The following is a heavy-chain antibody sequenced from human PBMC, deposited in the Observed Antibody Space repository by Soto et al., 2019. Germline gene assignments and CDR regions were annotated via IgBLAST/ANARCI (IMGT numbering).Heavy chain of an antibody. CDR2: IYQGGST. Sequence: SETLSLTCAVSVYSISSGYYWVWLRHPPWKGLEWIGSIYQGGSTYYNPSLNSRVTLSIYMTNNHVSQILTSLTAADTAVYYCARLWPWVAYYYDSSSCNPGNWLELWGQGTLVTVSS. V-gene: IGHV4-38-2*01. J-gene: IGHJ5*02. D-gene: IGHD3-22*01. CDR1: VYSISSGYY. CDR3: ARLWPWVAYYYDSSSCNPGNWLEL.